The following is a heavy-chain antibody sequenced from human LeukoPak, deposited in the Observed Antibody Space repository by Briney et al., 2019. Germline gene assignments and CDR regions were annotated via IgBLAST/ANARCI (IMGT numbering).Heavy chain of an antibody. V-gene: IGHV4-61*08. Sequence: SETLSLTCTVSGGSISSGGYYWSWIRQSPGKGLEWIGYIYHSGHTMSDPSLKSRVSLSLDTSNNQFSLKLSSVTAADTAVYYCARHPFQYPFDHWGQGTVVSVSS. CDR3: ARHPFQYPFDH. D-gene: IGHD2/OR15-2a*01. CDR2: IYHSGHT. CDR1: GGSISSGGYY. J-gene: IGHJ5*02.